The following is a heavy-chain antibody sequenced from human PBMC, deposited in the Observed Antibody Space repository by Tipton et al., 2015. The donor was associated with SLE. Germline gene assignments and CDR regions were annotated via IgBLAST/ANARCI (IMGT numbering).Heavy chain of an antibody. Sequence: TLSLTCTVSGDSISGSDYFWGWIRQPPGKGLEWIGNIYFSGYTSYNPSLKSRVTMSVDTSKNQFSLNLNSVTAADTAVYYCAIPTMQHCGGGTCYRHDAFDIWGRGTMVIVAS. V-gene: IGHV4-39*01. J-gene: IGHJ3*02. CDR2: IYFSGYT. CDR3: AIPTMQHCGGGTCYRHDAFDI. CDR1: GDSISGSDYF. D-gene: IGHD2-15*01.